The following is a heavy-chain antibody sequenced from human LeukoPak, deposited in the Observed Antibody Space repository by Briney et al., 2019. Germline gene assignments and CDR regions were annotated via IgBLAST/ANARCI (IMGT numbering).Heavy chain of an antibody. CDR1: GFTFSTYS. V-gene: IGHV3-48*01. Sequence: GGSLRLSCAASGFTFSTYSMNWVRQAPGKGLEWVSYISSSSSTIYYADSVKGRFTISRDNSKNMLYLQMNSLRAEDTAVYYCAKVSGRIQIWPQPFGDGMDVWGQGTTVTVSS. D-gene: IGHD3-10*01. J-gene: IGHJ6*02. CDR3: AKVSGRIQIWPQPFGDGMDV. CDR2: ISSSSSTI.